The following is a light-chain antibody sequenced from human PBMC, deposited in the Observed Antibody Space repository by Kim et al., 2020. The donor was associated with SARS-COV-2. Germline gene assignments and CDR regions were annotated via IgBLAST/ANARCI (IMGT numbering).Light chain of an antibody. V-gene: IGLV1-40*01. CDR2: GND. Sequence: QSVLTQPPSVSGAPGQTVIITCTGSSSNIGAGSDVHWYQHLPGTAPKVVIFGNDHRPSGVPDRFSGSKSGTSASLAITGLQVEDEGDYYCQSYDRYLSDFVFAAGTKVTVL. CDR3: QSYDRYLSDFV. CDR1: SSNIGAGSD. J-gene: IGLJ1*01.